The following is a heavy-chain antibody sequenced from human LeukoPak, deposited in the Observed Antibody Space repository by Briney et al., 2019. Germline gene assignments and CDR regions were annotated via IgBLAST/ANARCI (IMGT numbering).Heavy chain of an antibody. J-gene: IGHJ1*01. D-gene: IGHD3-10*01. CDR2: IYYSGST. CDR3: ARYGSGSYSDDHFQH. CDR1: GGSISGYY. Sequence: SETLSLTCTVSGGSISGYYWSWIRQPPGKGLEWIGFIYYSGSTKYNPSLKSRGTISVDTSKNQFSLKLTSVTAADTAVYYCARYGSGSYSDDHFQHWGQGTLVTVSS. V-gene: IGHV4-59*08.